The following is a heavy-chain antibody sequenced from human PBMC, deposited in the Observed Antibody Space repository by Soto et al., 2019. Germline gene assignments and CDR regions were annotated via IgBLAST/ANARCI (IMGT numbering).Heavy chain of an antibody. CDR2: ISYSGST. Sequence: SETLSLTCTVSGGSIRSGNYYCTWIRQHPGKGLEWMGYISYSGSTQYNPSLKSRINISVDTSKNQFSLKLTSVTAADTAVYYCAIESDSPRRYIGSWGLEALVTISA. CDR1: GGSIRSGNYY. V-gene: IGHV4-31*03. CDR3: AIESDSPRRYIGS. J-gene: IGHJ4*02.